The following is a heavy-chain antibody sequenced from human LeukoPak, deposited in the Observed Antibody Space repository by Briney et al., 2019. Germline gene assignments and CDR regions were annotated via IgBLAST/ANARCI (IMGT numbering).Heavy chain of an antibody. Sequence: GGSLRLSCAASGFTVSSNYMSWVRQAPGKGLEWVSGISGSGGSTYYADSVSGRFTISRDNSKNTLYLQMNSLRAEDTAVYYCASRSQRDVATTDYWGQGTLVTVSS. CDR3: ASRSQRDVATTDY. CDR2: ISGSGGST. J-gene: IGHJ4*02. D-gene: IGHD5-12*01. V-gene: IGHV3-23*01. CDR1: GFTVSSNY.